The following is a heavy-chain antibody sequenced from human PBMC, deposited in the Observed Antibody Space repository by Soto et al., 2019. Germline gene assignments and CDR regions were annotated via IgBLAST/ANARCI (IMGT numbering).Heavy chain of an antibody. V-gene: IGHV3-30*14. D-gene: IGHD1-26*01. CDR1: GFTFSNFP. J-gene: IGHJ1*01. CDR3: ARRTVATTRYFQH. CDR2: ISYDGSNK. Sequence: QVQLVESGGGVVQPGGSLRLSCTASGFTFSNFPIHWVRQAPGKGLDWVAVISYDGSNKYYADSVKGRFTLSRDNSKNTLYLRMNSLRPEDTAVYYCARRTVATTRYFQHWGQGTLVTVSS.